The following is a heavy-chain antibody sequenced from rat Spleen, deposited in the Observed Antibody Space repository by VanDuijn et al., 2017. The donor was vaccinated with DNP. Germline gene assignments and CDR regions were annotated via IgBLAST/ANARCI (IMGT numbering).Heavy chain of an antibody. Sequence: EVQLVESGGGLVQPGRSLKLSCAASGFTFSDYNMAWVRQAPKKGLEWVATIIYDGSRTYYRDSVKGRFTISRDNAKSTLYLQMDSLRSEDTATYYCARHGGARYWYFDFWGPGTMVTVSS. CDR2: IIYDGSRT. CDR1: GFTFSDYN. D-gene: IGHD5-1*01. V-gene: IGHV5S10*01. CDR3: ARHGGARYWYFDF. J-gene: IGHJ1*01.